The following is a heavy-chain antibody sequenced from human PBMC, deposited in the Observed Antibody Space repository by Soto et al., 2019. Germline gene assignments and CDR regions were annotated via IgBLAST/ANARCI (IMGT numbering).Heavy chain of an antibody. Sequence: GGSLRLSCAASGFTFSSYAMSWVRQAPGKGLEWVSAISGSGGSTYYADSVKGRFTISRDNSKNTLYLQMNSLRAEDTAVYYCAKEGEVTMIVVEIRYFQHWGQGTLVTVSS. CDR3: AKEGEVTMIVVEIRYFQH. D-gene: IGHD3-22*01. CDR1: GFTFSSYA. J-gene: IGHJ1*01. V-gene: IGHV3-23*01. CDR2: ISGSGGST.